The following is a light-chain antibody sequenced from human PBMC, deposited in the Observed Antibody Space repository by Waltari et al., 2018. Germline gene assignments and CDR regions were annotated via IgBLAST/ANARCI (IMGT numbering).Light chain of an antibody. V-gene: IGLV2-8*01. Sequence: QSALTQPPSASGSPGQSVTISCTGTSRDLGGSNFVSWYQQRPGKAPRFLIYDVNKRPSGVSDRFSGSKSGNKASLTVSGLQPDDEATYYCSAFAGSNNFGVFGGGTKLTVL. CDR3: SAFAGSNNFGV. CDR2: DVN. CDR1: SRDLGGSNF. J-gene: IGLJ3*02.